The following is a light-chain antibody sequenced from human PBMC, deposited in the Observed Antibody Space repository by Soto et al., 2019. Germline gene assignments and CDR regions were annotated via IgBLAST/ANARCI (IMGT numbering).Light chain of an antibody. CDR3: QQYNSYSWT. CDR1: QSISSW. V-gene: IGKV1-5*01. Sequence: DIQMTQSPSTLSASVGDRVTITCRASQSISSWLAWYQQKPGKAPKLLIYDASSLESGVPSRFSGSGSGTEFTLTISSLQPDDFATYYRQQYNSYSWTFGQGPKVDIK. CDR2: DAS. J-gene: IGKJ1*01.